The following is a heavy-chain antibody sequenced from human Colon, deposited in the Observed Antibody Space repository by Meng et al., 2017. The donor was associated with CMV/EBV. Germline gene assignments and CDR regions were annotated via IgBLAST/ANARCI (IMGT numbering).Heavy chain of an antibody. CDR2: ISTNRNT. CDR3: LRGGYSGTQTGGVQEY. J-gene: IGHJ4*02. V-gene: IGHV4-4*07. D-gene: IGHD5-12*01. Sequence: QVPVREPGPGLLKPSRTLSRTFTVSGGSITTYDWSWTRQPAGEGLEWLGRISTNRNTDYNPSLNSRATIWLDTSNTQFSLKLTSVTAADTAVYYCLRGGYSGTQTGGVQEYWGQGTLVTVSS. CDR1: GGSITTYD.